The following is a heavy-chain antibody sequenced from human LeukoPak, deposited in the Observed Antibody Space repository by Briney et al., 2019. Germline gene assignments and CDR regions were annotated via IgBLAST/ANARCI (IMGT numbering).Heavy chain of an antibody. CDR3: AKVHRSIAVAGNWFDP. CDR2: ISGSGGST. Sequence: GGSLRLSCAASGFTFSSYAMSWVRQAPGKGLEWVSAISGSGGSTYYADSVKGRFTISRDNSKNTLYLQMNSLRAEDTAVYYCAKVHRSIAVAGNWFDPWGQGTLVTVSS. V-gene: IGHV3-23*01. J-gene: IGHJ5*02. CDR1: GFTFSSYA. D-gene: IGHD6-19*01.